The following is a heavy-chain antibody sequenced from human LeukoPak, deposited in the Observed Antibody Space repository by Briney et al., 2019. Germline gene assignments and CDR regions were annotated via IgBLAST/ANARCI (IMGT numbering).Heavy chain of an antibody. CDR1: GFTFSSYA. D-gene: IGHD3-22*01. CDR3: AKYRATYDSSGYSITPHYYYSGMDV. V-gene: IGHV3-23*01. CDR2: ISGSGGST. Sequence: PGGSLRLSCAASGFTFSSYAMSWVRQAPGKGLEWVSAISGSGGSTYYADSVKGRFTISRDNSKNTLYLQMNSLRAEDTAVYYCAKYRATYDSSGYSITPHYYYSGMDVWGQGTTVTVSS. J-gene: IGHJ6*02.